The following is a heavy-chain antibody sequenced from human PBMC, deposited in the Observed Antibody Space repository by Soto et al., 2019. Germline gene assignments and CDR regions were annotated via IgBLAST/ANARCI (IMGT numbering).Heavy chain of an antibody. J-gene: IGHJ4*02. CDR2: IFYSGST. CDR3: ARSGPEMDY. V-gene: IGHV4-59*12. CDR1: GGSISSYY. Sequence: QVQLQESGPGLVKPSETLSLTCTVSGGSISSYYWSWIRQPPGKGLEWIGYIFYSGSTNYNPSLRSRVTISVDTSKNQFSLKLSSVTAADPAVYYCARSGPEMDYWGQGTMGNDSS. D-gene: IGHD3-10*01.